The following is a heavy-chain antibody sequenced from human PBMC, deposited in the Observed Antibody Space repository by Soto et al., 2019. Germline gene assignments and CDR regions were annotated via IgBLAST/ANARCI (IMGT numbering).Heavy chain of an antibody. CDR3: TRDPLMAVAAYDAFDI. V-gene: IGHV3-33*01. CDR2: IWYDGSNK. D-gene: IGHD6-19*01. Sequence: QVQLVESGGGVVQRGGSLRLSCAASGFTFSSYGMHWVRQAPGKGLEGVAVIWYDGSNKYYADSVKGRYTISRDDSKNTVYLQMNSLGAEDTAVYYCTRDPLMAVAAYDAFDIWGQWTSVTVSS. J-gene: IGHJ3*02. CDR1: GFTFSSYG.